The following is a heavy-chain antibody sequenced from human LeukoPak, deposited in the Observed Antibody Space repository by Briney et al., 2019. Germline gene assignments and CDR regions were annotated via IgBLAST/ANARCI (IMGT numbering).Heavy chain of an antibody. CDR1: GFTFSSYS. Sequence: GGSLRLSCVASGFTFSSYSMNWVRQAPGKGLEWVSSISSSSSYIYYADSVKGRFTISRDNAKNSLYLQMNSLRAEDTAVYYCARDGDSSGYYRYYYYYGMDVWGQGTTVTVSS. V-gene: IGHV3-21*01. CDR2: ISSSSSYI. D-gene: IGHD3-22*01. CDR3: ARDGDSSGYYRYYYYYGMDV. J-gene: IGHJ6*02.